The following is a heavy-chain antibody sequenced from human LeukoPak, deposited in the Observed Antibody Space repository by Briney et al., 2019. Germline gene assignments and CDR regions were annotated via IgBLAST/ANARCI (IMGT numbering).Heavy chain of an antibody. Sequence: QAGGSLRLSCAASGFIFSIYAMSWARHAPGKGLEWVAAISGSGGRTHYAASVTGRLTISRDNSTITLYLQMNSLGAEDTAVYYCAKGSQLLPLVYYYYDMDVWGKGTTVTVSS. CDR1: GFIFSIYA. J-gene: IGHJ6*03. D-gene: IGHD2-2*01. CDR2: ISGSGGRT. CDR3: AKGSQLLPLVYYYYDMDV. V-gene: IGHV3-23*01.